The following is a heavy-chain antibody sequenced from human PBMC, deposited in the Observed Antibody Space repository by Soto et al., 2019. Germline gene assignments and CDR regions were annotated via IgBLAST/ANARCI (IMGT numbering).Heavy chain of an antibody. CDR1: GFTFSSYS. D-gene: IGHD3-22*01. CDR2: ISSSSSTI. J-gene: IGHJ4*02. V-gene: IGHV3-48*02. Sequence: LRLSCAASGFTFSSYSMNWVRQAPGKGLEWVSYISSSSSTIYYADSVKGRFTISRDNAKNSLYLQMNSLRDEDTAVYYCAREIKGQYDSSGYYYVGLDYWGQGTLVTVSS. CDR3: AREIKGQYDSSGYYYVGLDY.